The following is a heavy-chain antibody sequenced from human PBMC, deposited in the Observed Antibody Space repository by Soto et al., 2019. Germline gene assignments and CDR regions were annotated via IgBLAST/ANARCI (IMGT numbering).Heavy chain of an antibody. Sequence: GGSLRLSCAASGFTFSSYAMHWVRQAPGKGLEWVAVISYDGSNKYYADSVKGRFTISRDNSKNTLYLQMNSLRAEDTAVYYCARDILEGFDWLVRGDYYYGMGVWGQGTTVTVYS. CDR3: ARDILEGFDWLVRGDYYYGMGV. CDR2: ISYDGSNK. D-gene: IGHD3-9*01. J-gene: IGHJ6*02. V-gene: IGHV3-30-3*01. CDR1: GFTFSSYA.